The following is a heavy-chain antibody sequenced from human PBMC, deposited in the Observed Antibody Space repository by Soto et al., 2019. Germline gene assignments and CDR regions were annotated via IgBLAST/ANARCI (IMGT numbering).Heavy chain of an antibody. J-gene: IGHJ5*02. CDR2: IIPIIGPA. V-gene: IGHV1-69*01. Sequence: QVQLVQSGAEVKRPGSSVKLSCKASGGTFTYYGISWVRQAPGQGLEWLGGIIPIIGPATYAQKFQGRVTITADQSTSTAYLELSSLGSEDTALYYCARDLGTTIAGPPRRETYGGLDPWVQGTLVTVSS. CDR1: GGTFTYYG. D-gene: IGHD3-22*01. CDR3: ARDLGTTIAGPPRRETYGGLDP.